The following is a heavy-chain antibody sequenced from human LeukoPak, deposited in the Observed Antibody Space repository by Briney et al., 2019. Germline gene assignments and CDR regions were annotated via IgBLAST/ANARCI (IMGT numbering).Heavy chain of an antibody. J-gene: IGHJ4*02. D-gene: IGHD6-13*01. CDR1: GFTFSSYS. CDR2: IWYDGSNK. V-gene: IGHV3-33*08. Sequence: PGGSLRLSCEASGFTFSSYSMNWVRQAPGKGLEWVAVIWYDGSNKFYADSVKGRFTISRDNSKNTLYLQMNSLRAEDTAVYYCARDRAAADLDYWGQGTLVTVSS. CDR3: ARDRAAADLDY.